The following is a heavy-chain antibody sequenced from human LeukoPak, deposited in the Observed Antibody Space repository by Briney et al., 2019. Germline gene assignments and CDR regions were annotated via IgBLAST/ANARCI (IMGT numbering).Heavy chain of an antibody. J-gene: IGHJ6*02. CDR1: GYTFTSYG. CDR3: ARVFSPGWAKSITGMAYYGMDV. CDR2: IIPILGIA. Sequence: ASVKVSCKASGYTFTSYGISWVRQAPGQGLEWMGRIIPILGIANYAQKFQGRVTITADKSTSTAYMELSSLRSEDTAVYYCARVFSPGWAKSITGMAYYGMDVWGQGTTVTVSS. D-gene: IGHD1-20*01. V-gene: IGHV1-69*04.